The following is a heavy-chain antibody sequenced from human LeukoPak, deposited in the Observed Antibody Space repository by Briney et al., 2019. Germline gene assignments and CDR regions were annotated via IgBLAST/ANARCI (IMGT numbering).Heavy chain of an antibody. CDR3: ARGGRGSTRDNWFDP. J-gene: IGHJ5*01. D-gene: IGHD3-10*01. Sequence: ASETLSLTCTVSGGSISSSSYYWGWIRQPPGKGLEWIGSIYYSGSTYYNPSLKSRVTISIDTSRNQFSLKLTSVTAADTAVYYCARGGRGSTRDNWFDPWGQGSLVTVSS. CDR2: IYYSGST. V-gene: IGHV4-39*07. CDR1: GGSISSSSYY.